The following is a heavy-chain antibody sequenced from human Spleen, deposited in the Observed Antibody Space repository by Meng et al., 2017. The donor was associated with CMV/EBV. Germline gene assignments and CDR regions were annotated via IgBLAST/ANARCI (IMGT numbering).Heavy chain of an antibody. J-gene: IGHJ4*02. Sequence: SVKVSCKASGGTFSSYAINWVRQAPGQGLEWMGGIIPMFRTADYGQQSQGRVTITTDESTSTAYMELSSLRSEDTAVYYCAVRIGAPRGFDYWGQGTLVTVSS. CDR2: IIPMFRTA. V-gene: IGHV1-69*05. D-gene: IGHD6-6*01. CDR1: GGTFSSYA. CDR3: AVRIGAPRGFDY.